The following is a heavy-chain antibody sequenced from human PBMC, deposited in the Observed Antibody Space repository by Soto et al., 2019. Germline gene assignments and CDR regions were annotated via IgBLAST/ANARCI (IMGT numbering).Heavy chain of an antibody. CDR2: INIGGSAA. V-gene: IGHV3-74*01. Sequence: EVQLVESGGGLVQPGGSLRLSCAASGFTFSNYWMHWVRLPPGKGLLWVSRINIGGSAANYEGSVEGRFTVSRDDAQKTPFLQMNSLTDDDKAVYYGGRGTNDWYGIDYWGQGSPVTVSS. J-gene: IGHJ4*02. CDR1: GFTFSNYW. D-gene: IGHD3-9*01. CDR3: GRGTNDWYGIDY.